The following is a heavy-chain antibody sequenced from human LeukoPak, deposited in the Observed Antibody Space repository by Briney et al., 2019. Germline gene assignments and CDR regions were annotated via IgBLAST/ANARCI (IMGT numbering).Heavy chain of an antibody. CDR1: GGSISSYY. Sequence: SETLSLTCTVSGGSISSYYWSWIRQPPGKGLEWIGSIYYSGSTYYNPSLKSRVTISVDTSKNQFSLKLSSVTAADTAVYYCATDGMVRGPDAWFDSWGQRTLVTVSS. CDR2: IYYSGST. V-gene: IGHV4-59*12. J-gene: IGHJ5*01. D-gene: IGHD3-10*01. CDR3: ATDGMVRGPDAWFDS.